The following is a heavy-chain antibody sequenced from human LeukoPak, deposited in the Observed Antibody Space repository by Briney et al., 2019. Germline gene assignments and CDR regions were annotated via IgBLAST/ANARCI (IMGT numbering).Heavy chain of an antibody. D-gene: IGHD6-6*01. Sequence: GGSLRLSCAASGFTFDDYAMHWVRQALGKGLEWVSGISWNSGSIGYADSVKGRFTISRDNAKNSLYLQMNSLRAEDTALYYCAKDIRKRQLVNAFDIWGQGTMVTVSS. CDR3: AKDIRKRQLVNAFDI. CDR2: ISWNSGSI. V-gene: IGHV3-9*01. J-gene: IGHJ3*02. CDR1: GFTFDDYA.